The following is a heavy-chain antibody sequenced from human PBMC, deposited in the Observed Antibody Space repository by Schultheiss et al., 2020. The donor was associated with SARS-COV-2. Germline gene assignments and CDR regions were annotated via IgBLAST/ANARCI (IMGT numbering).Heavy chain of an antibody. Sequence: GGSLRLSCAASGFTFSSYAMSWVRQAPGKGLEWVSAISGSGGSTYYADSVKGRFTISRDNAKNSLYLQMNSLRAEDTAVYYCTTVRNVFWSGYRDYYYYGMDVWGQGTTVTVSS. J-gene: IGHJ6*02. CDR2: ISGSGGST. CDR1: GFTFSSYA. V-gene: IGHV3-23*01. D-gene: IGHD3-3*01. CDR3: TTVRNVFWSGYRDYYYYGMDV.